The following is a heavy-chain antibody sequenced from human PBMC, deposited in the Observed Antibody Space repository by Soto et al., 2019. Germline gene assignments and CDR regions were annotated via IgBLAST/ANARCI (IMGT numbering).Heavy chain of an antibody. Sequence: EVQLLESGGGLAQPGGSLRLSCAASGFIFRTYAMNWVRQAPGKGLEWVSVMVGDGSSSDYADSVRGRFTISRDNSKNTLYLQMHNLRAEDTAVYYCAKDLRPDGRYDLDYWGQGTLVTVSS. V-gene: IGHV3-23*01. CDR3: AKDLRPDGRYDLDY. D-gene: IGHD1-26*01. J-gene: IGHJ4*02. CDR1: GFIFRTYA. CDR2: MVGDGSSS.